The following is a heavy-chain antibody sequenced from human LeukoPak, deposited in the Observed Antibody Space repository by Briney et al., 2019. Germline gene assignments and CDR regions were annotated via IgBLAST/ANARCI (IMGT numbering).Heavy chain of an antibody. D-gene: IGHD2-21*02. CDR1: VFTISSYW. V-gene: IGHV3-15*01. CDR2: IKSKTDGGTT. Sequence: GGSLRLSCAASVFTISSYWMHWVRQAPGKGLEWVGRIKSKTDGGTTDYAAPVKGRFTISRDDSKNTLYLQMNSLKTEDTAVYCCTKCGGDYSMHFWGQGTLVTVSS. J-gene: IGHJ4*02. CDR3: TKCGGDYSMHF.